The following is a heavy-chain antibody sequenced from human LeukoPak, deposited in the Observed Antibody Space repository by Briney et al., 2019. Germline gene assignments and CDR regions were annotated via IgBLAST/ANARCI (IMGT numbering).Heavy chain of an antibody. CDR1: GGSISSYY. J-gene: IGHJ4*02. Sequence: SETLSLTCTVSGGSISSYYWSWIRQPPGKGLEWIGHIYYSGSTNYNPSLKSRVTISVDTSKNQFSLKLSSVTAADTAVYYCARGSGSSGWYYFDYWGQGTLVTVSS. V-gene: IGHV4-59*01. CDR2: IYYSGST. D-gene: IGHD6-19*01. CDR3: ARGSGSSGWYYFDY.